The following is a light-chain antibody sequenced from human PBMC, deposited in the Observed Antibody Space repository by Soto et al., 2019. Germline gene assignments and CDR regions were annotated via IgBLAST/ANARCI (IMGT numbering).Light chain of an antibody. CDR2: GAS. J-gene: IGKJ1*01. Sequence: EIVLTQSPGTLSLSPGERATLSCRASQSVSSSYLAWYQQKPGQAPRLLIYGASSRATGIPDRFSGSGPGTDFTLTISRLEPEDFAVYYCQQYGRSPGWTFGQGTKVDIK. CDR1: QSVSSSY. V-gene: IGKV3-20*01. CDR3: QQYGRSPGWT.